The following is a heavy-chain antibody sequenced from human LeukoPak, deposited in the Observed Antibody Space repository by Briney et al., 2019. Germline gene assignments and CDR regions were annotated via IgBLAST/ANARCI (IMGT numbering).Heavy chain of an antibody. Sequence: PGGSLRLSCSASGFTFSSYAMHWVRQAPGKGLEYVSAISSNGGSTYYADSVKGRFTISRDNSKNTLYLQMSSLRAEDTAVYYCVKTPYCSGGSCYPDAFDIWGQGTMVTVSS. V-gene: IGHV3-64D*06. CDR1: GFTFSSYA. CDR2: ISSNGGST. CDR3: VKTPYCSGGSCYPDAFDI. D-gene: IGHD2-15*01. J-gene: IGHJ3*02.